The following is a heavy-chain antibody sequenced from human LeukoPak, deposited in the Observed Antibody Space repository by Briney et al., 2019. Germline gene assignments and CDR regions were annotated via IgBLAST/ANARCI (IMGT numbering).Heavy chain of an antibody. D-gene: IGHD6-19*01. CDR3: ARMGWYASDY. J-gene: IGHJ4*02. CDR2: ISWNSGGI. Sequence: PGGSLRLSCAASGFTFDDYAMHWVRQAPGKGLEWISGISWNSGGIDSADSVKGRFTISRDNAKNSLYLQMKSLRAEDTAVYYCARMGWYASDYWGQGTLVTVSS. CDR1: GFTFDDYA. V-gene: IGHV3-9*01.